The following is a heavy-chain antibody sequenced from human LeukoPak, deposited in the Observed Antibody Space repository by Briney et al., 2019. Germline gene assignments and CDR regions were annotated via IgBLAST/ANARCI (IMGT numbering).Heavy chain of an antibody. D-gene: IGHD5-18*01. CDR1: GVSINTCCYY. CDR3: ARGRSYGFDFDS. J-gene: IGHJ4*02. CDR2: KYYSGST. Sequence: SETLSLTCDVSGVSINTCCYYWTWIRQPPGKGLEWIGYKYYSGSTRYNSSLRSRLTISLDTSKNQFSLRLTSVTAADTAVYYCARGRSYGFDFDSWGPGTLVIVPS. V-gene: IGHV4-61*01.